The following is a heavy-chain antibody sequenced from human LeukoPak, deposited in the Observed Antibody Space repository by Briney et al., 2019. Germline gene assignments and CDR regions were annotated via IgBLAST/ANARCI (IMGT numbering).Heavy chain of an antibody. CDR3: AREGGNSVYYYYYMDV. CDR1: GGSISSYY. CDR2: IYTSGST. J-gene: IGHJ6*03. Sequence: SETLSLTCTVSGGSISSYYWSWIRQPAGKGLEWIGRIYTSGSTNYNPSLKSRVTMSVDTSKNQFSLKLSSVTAADTAVYYCAREGGNSVYYYYYMDVWGKGTTVTVS. D-gene: IGHD4-23*01. V-gene: IGHV4-4*07.